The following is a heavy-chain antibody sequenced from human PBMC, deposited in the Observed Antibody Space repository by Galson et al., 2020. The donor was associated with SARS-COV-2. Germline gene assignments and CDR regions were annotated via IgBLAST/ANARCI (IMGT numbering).Heavy chain of an antibody. CDR1: GYTFTSYG. D-gene: IGHD1-20*01. J-gene: IGHJ6*02. CDR3: AAFPQSVWYYYYGMDV. Sequence: ASVKVSCKASGYTFTSYGISWVRQAPGQGLEWMGWISAYNGNTNYAQKLQGRVTMTTDTSTSTAYMELRSLRSDDTAVYYCAAFPQSVWYYYYGMDVWGQGTTVTVSS. V-gene: IGHV1-18*04. CDR2: ISAYNGNT.